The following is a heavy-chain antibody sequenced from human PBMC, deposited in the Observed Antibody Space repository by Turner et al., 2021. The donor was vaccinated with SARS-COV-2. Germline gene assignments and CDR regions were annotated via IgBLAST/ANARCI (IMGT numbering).Heavy chain of an antibody. Sequence: QVQLVESGGGVDQPGRSLRLYCAASGFTFLRYGMHWVRQAPGKGLEWVAFIWYDGSNKYYADSVKGRFTISRDNSKNTLYLQMNSRRAEDTAVYFCARGSAGGDVWGQGTTVTVSS. CDR1: GFTFLRYG. CDR3: ARGSAGGDV. CDR2: IWYDGSNK. V-gene: IGHV3-33*01. D-gene: IGHD6-13*01. J-gene: IGHJ6*02.